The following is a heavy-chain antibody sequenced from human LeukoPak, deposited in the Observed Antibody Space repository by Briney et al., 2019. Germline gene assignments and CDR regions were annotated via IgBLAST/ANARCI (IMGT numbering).Heavy chain of an antibody. V-gene: IGHV1-18*01. CDR1: GYTFTSYG. J-gene: IGHJ4*02. CDR3: AHLDIVATTQDY. D-gene: IGHD5-12*01. CDR2: ISAYNGNT. Sequence: ASVKVSCKASGYTFTSYGISWVRQAPGQGLEWMGWISAYNGNTNYAQKLQGRVTMTTDTSTSTAYMELRSLRSDDTAVYYCAHLDIVATTQDYWGQGTLVTVSS.